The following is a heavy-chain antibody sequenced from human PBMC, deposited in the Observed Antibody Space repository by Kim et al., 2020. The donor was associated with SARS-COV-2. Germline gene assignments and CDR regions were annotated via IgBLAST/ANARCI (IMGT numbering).Heavy chain of an antibody. Sequence: GGSLRLSCAASGFTFSGSTMHWVRQASGKGLEWVGRIRSKANSYATAYAASVKNRFTIARDDSKNTAYLQMNSLKTEDTAVYYCTRVNPIAGGWYDAFDIWGQETMVTVSS. D-gene: IGHD6-19*01. CDR3: TRVNPIAGGWYDAFDI. V-gene: IGHV3-73*01. CDR1: GFTFSGST. CDR2: IRSKANSYAT. J-gene: IGHJ3*02.